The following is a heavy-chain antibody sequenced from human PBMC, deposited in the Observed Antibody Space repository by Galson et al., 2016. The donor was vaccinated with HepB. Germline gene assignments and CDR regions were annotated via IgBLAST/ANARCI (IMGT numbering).Heavy chain of an antibody. J-gene: IGHJ4*02. CDR2: ISGSGGRA. V-gene: IGHV3-23*01. CDR1: AGTFKNYA. D-gene: IGHD3-10*01. CDR3: AKSGFFGELDK. Sequence: SLRLSCAVPAGTFKNYAMNWVRQAPGKGLEWVAAISGSGGRASYEDSVRGRFTISRDNSKNTLFLRMNSVGVEDTAVYFCAKSGFFGELDKWGQGTGVVVSS.